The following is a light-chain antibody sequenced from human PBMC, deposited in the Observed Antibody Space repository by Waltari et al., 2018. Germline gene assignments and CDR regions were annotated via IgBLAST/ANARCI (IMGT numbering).Light chain of an antibody. V-gene: IGKV3-20*01. CDR3: QHYVRLPVT. Sequence: EIVLTQSPGTLSLSQGYRATLACRASQSVRGTLAGYQQKPGQPPRLLIYAASIRASGIPDRFSGSGSGTDLTLTISRLGPEDFAVYYCQHYVRLPVTFGQGTKVEIK. J-gene: IGKJ1*01. CDR2: AAS. CDR1: QSVRGT.